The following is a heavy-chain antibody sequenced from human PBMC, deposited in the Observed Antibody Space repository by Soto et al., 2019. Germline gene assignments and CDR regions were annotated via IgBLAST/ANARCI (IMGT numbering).Heavy chain of an antibody. CDR2: INPNSGGT. CDR3: ARASEPGSGSSGYYYYCMDV. CDR1: GYTFTGYY. J-gene: IGHJ6*03. V-gene: IGHV1-2*04. Sequence: ASVKVSCKASGYTFTGYYMHWVRQAPGQGLEWMGWINPNSGGTNYAQKFQGWVTMTRDTSISTASMEVSRLRSDDTAVYYCARASEPGSGSSGYYYYCMDVWGKGTTVTVSS. D-gene: IGHD3-10*01.